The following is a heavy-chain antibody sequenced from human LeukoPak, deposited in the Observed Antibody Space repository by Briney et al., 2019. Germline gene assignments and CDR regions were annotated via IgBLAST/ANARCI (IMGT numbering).Heavy chain of an antibody. CDR2: IYHSGST. Sequence: SQTLSLTCTVSGGSISSGGYYWSWIRQPPGKGLEWIGYIYHSGSTYYNPSLKSRVTISVDRSKNQFSLKLSSVTAADTAVYYCARGANLYYFDYWGQGTLVTVS. J-gene: IGHJ4*02. V-gene: IGHV4-30-2*01. D-gene: IGHD3-16*01. CDR3: ARGANLYYFDY. CDR1: GGSISSGGYY.